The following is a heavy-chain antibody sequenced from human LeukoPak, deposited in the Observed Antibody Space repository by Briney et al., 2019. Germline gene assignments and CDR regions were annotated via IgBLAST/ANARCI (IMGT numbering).Heavy chain of an antibody. Sequence: QPGGSLRLSCAASGFTFSSYWMHWVRQAPGKGLVWVSRINSDGSSTSYADSVKGRFTISRDNAMNTLYLQMNSLRAEDTAVYYCARDLRSYGWGGGVDYWGQGTLVTVSS. J-gene: IGHJ4*02. CDR2: INSDGSST. D-gene: IGHD5-18*01. V-gene: IGHV3-74*01. CDR3: ARDLRSYGWGGGVDY. CDR1: GFTFSSYW.